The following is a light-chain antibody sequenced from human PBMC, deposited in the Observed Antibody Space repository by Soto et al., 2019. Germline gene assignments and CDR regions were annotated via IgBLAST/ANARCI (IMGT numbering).Light chain of an antibody. CDR1: SSNIGAGYH. CDR2: GNS. J-gene: IGLJ3*02. V-gene: IGLV1-40*01. Sequence: QSVLTQPPSVSGAPGQRVTISCTGSSSNIGAGYHVHWYQQLPGTAPKLLIYGNSNRPSGVPDRFSGSKSGTSASLAITGLQAEDEADYYCQSYDSRLRGAWVFGGWTKVTVL. CDR3: QSYDSRLRGAWV.